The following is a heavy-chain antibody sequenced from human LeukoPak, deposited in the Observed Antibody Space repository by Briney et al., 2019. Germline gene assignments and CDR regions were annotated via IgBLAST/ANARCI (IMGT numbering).Heavy chain of an antibody. Sequence: PGGSLRLSCAASGFTFSSYTMNWVRQAPGKGLEWVSAIGGRGGSTFYADSVKGRFTISRDNSKSTLGLQMNSLSAEDTAVYYCARASYSETYQYYFDYWGQGTLVTVSS. CDR1: GFTFSSYT. CDR3: ARASYSETYQYYFDY. CDR2: IGGRGGST. V-gene: IGHV3-23*01. D-gene: IGHD1-26*01. J-gene: IGHJ4*02.